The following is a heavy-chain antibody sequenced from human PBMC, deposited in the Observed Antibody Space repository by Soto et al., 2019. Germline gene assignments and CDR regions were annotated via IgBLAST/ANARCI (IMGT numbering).Heavy chain of an antibody. Sequence: PWETLSLTCAVYGGSFSGYYWSWIRQPPGKGLEWIGEINHSGSTNYNPSLKSRVTISVDTSKNQFSLKLSSVTAADTAVYYCARGIYYGSGSYRHNWFDPWGQGTLVTVSS. J-gene: IGHJ5*02. CDR1: GGSFSGYY. CDR3: ARGIYYGSGSYRHNWFDP. D-gene: IGHD3-10*01. CDR2: INHSGST. V-gene: IGHV4-34*01.